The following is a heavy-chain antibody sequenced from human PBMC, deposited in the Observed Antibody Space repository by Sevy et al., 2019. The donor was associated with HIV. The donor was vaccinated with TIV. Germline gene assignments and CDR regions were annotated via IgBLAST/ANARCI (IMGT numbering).Heavy chain of an antibody. CDR3: ARGVTGTTGGAFDI. CDR1: GGTFSSYA. D-gene: IGHD1-7*01. J-gene: IGHJ3*02. V-gene: IGHV1-69*10. CDR2: IIPILGIA. Sequence: ASVKVSCKASGGTFSSYAISWVRQAPGQGLEWMGGIIPILGIANYAQKFQGRVTITADKSTSTAYMELSSLRSADTAVYYCARGVTGTTGGAFDIWGQGTMVTVSS.